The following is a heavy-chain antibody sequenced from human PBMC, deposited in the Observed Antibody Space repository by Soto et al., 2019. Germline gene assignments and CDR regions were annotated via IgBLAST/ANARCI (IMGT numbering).Heavy chain of an antibody. V-gene: IGHV3-33*01. Sequence: QVQLVESGGGVVQPGRSLRLSCAASGFTLSSYGIHWVRQAPGKGLEWGAVLRHDGSNKYYADSVKGRFTIARDYSKNTMYLQKNGLRAEDTAVYYCAREQITMVRGGGGTAVWGQGTTVTVSS. CDR1: GFTLSSYG. J-gene: IGHJ6*02. CDR2: LRHDGSNK. CDR3: AREQITMVRGGGGTAV. D-gene: IGHD3-10*01.